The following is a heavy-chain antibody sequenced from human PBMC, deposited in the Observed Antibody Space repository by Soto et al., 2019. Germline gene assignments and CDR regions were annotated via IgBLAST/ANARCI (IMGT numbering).Heavy chain of an antibody. Sequence: QVQLVESGGGVVQPGRSLRLSCAASGFTFSSYAMHWVRQAPGKGLEWVAVISYDGSNKDYADSVKGRFTISRDNSKNTLYLQMNSLRAEDTAVYHCAKDYYSTYVDYGMDVWGQGTTVTVSS. CDR2: ISYDGSNK. CDR1: GFTFSSYA. V-gene: IGHV3-30*18. J-gene: IGHJ6*02. CDR3: AKDYYSTYVDYGMDV. D-gene: IGHD4-4*01.